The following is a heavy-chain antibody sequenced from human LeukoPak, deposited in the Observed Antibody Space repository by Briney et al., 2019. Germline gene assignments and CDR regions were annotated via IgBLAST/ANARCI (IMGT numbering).Heavy chain of an antibody. Sequence: ASVKVSCKASGYTFTSYAMHWVRRAPGQRLEWMGWINAGNGNTKYSQKFQGRVTITRDTSASTAYMELSSLRSEDTAVYYCARAPPSLSGGSNAFDIWGQGTMVAVSS. V-gene: IGHV1-3*01. D-gene: IGHD2-15*01. CDR1: GYTFTSYA. CDR3: ARAPPSLSGGSNAFDI. CDR2: INAGNGNT. J-gene: IGHJ3*02.